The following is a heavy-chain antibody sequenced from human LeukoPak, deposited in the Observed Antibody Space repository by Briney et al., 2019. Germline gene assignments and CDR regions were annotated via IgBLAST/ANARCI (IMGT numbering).Heavy chain of an antibody. CDR1: GFTFDDYG. D-gene: IGHD3-22*01. CDR3: ARDGDSSGQQYYMDV. J-gene: IGHJ6*03. CDR2: INWNGGST. V-gene: IGHV3-20*04. Sequence: GGSLRLSCAASGFTFDDYGMSWVRQAPGKGLEWVSGINWNGGSTGYADSVKGRFTISRDNAKNSLYLQMNSLRAEDTALYYCARDGDSSGQQYYMDVWGKGTTVTVSS.